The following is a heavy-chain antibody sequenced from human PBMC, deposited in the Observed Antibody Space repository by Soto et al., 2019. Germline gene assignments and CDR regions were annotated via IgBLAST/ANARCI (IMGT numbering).Heavy chain of an antibody. CDR3: ASAPPYCSSTSCLNHDAFDI. V-gene: IGHV3-64*01. CDR2: ISSNGGST. D-gene: IGHD2-2*01. J-gene: IGHJ3*02. Sequence: GGSLRLSCAASGFTFSSYAMHWVRQAPGKGLEYVSAISSNGGSTYYANSVKGRFTISRDNSKNTLYLQMGSLRAEDMAVYYCASAPPYCSSTSCLNHDAFDIWGQGTMVTVSS. CDR1: GFTFSSYA.